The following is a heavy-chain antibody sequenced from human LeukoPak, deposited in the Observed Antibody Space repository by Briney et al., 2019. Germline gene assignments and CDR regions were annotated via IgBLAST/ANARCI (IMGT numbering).Heavy chain of an antibody. V-gene: IGHV3-23*01. CDR3: AKLELYYDFWSGYFDFDY. CDR2: ISGSGGST. J-gene: IGHJ4*02. Sequence: GGSLRLSCAASGFTFSSYVMSWVRQAPGKGLEWVSAISGSGGSTYYADSVKGRFTISRDNSKNTLYLQMNSLRAEDTAVYYCAKLELYYDFWSGYFDFDYWGQGTLVTVSS. CDR1: GFTFSSYV. D-gene: IGHD3-3*01.